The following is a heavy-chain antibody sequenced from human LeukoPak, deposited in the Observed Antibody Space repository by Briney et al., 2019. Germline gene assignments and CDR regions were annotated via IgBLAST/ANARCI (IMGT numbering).Heavy chain of an antibody. Sequence: GGSLRLSCAASGFTFSSYGMHWVRQAPGKGLEWVAVISYDGSNKYYADSVKGRFTISRDNSKNTLYLQMNGLRAEDTAVYYCAKANFLYWGQGTLVTVSS. J-gene: IGHJ4*02. V-gene: IGHV3-30*18. CDR3: AKANFLY. CDR1: GFTFSSYG. CDR2: ISYDGSNK.